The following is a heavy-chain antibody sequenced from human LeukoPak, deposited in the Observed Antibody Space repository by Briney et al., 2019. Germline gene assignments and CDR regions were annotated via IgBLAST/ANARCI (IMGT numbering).Heavy chain of an antibody. V-gene: IGHV3-48*01. J-gene: IGHJ5*02. CDR3: ARDGVVVVPAALRRTVPFDP. Sequence: PGGSLRLSCAASGFTFSSYSMNWVRQAPGKGLEWVSYISSSSSTIYYADSVKGRFTISRDNAKNSLYLQMNSLRAEDTAVYYCARDGVVVVPAALRRTVPFDPWGQGTLVTVSS. CDR1: GFTFSSYS. D-gene: IGHD2-2*01. CDR2: ISSSSSTI.